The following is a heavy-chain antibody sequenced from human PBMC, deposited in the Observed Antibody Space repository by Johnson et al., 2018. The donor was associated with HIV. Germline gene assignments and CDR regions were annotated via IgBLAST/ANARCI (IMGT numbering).Heavy chain of an antibody. CDR1: GFTFSDYY. D-gene: IGHD1-26*01. Sequence: QVQVVESGGGLVKPGGSLRLSCAASGFTFSDYYMSWIRQAPGKGLEWVSYISSSGSTIYYADSVKGRFTISRDNAKKSLYLQMNSLRAEDTAVYYCASQYSGGYNGWKLFDIWGQGTMVIVSS. CDR2: ISSSGSTI. J-gene: IGHJ3*02. CDR3: ASQYSGGYNGWKLFDI. V-gene: IGHV3-11*04.